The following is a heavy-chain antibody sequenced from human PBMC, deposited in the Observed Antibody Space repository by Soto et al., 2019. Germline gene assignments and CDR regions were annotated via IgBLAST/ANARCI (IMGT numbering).Heavy chain of an antibody. CDR1: GFTFSSYS. D-gene: IGHD3-16*01. CDR3: ASALSRYYYYYMDV. J-gene: IGHJ6*03. Sequence: PGGSLRLSCAASGFTFSSYSMNWVRQAPGKGLEWVSYISSSSSTIYYADSVKGRFTISRDNAKNSLYLQMNSLRAEDTAVYYCASALSRYYYYYMDVWGKGTTVTVSS. V-gene: IGHV3-48*01. CDR2: ISSSSSTI.